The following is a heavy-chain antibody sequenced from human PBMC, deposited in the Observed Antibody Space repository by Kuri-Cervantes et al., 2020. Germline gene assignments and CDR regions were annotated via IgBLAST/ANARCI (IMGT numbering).Heavy chain of an antibody. CDR2: IYPGDSDT. CDR3: ARRGGPGYYYDSSGPYNWFDP. V-gene: IGHV5-51*01. J-gene: IGHJ5*02. Sequence: GESLKISCKGSGYSFTSYWIGWVRQMPGKGLEWMGIIYPGDSDTRYSPSFQGQVTISADKSISTAYLQWSSLKASDTAMYYCARRGGPGYYYDSSGPYNWFDPWGQGTLVTVSS. D-gene: IGHD3-22*01. CDR1: GYSFTSYW.